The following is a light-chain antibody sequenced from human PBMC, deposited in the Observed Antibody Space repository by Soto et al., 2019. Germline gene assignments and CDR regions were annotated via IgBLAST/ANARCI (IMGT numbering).Light chain of an antibody. CDR3: QKYNSAPQT. J-gene: IGKJ1*01. CDR2: AAS. Sequence: DIQMTQSPSSLSASVGDRVTITCRASQGISNYLAWYQQKPGKVPKVLIYAASTLQSGVPSRLSGSGSETDFTLTISSLQPEDVATYYCQKYNSAPQTFGQGTKVEIK. V-gene: IGKV1-27*01. CDR1: QGISNY.